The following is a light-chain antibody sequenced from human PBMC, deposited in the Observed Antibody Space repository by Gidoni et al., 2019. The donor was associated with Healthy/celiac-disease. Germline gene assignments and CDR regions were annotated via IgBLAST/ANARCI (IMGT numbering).Light chain of an antibody. V-gene: IGKV3-20*01. Sequence: EIVLTQSPGTLSLSPGERATLPCRASQSVSSSYLAWYQQKPGQAPRLLIYGASSRATGIPDRFSGSWSGTDFTLTISRLGPEGFAVYYCQQYGSSRWTFGQGTQVEIK. J-gene: IGKJ1*01. CDR1: QSVSSSY. CDR3: QQYGSSRWT. CDR2: GAS.